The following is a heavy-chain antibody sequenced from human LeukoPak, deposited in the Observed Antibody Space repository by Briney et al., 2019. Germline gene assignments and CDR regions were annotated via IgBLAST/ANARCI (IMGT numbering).Heavy chain of an antibody. CDR1: GLSFTAYS. Sequence: PGGSLRLSCAASGLSFTAYSMNWARQAPGRGLQWISYIGPGGDTYYADSVTGRFTVSRDTAKNSLYLQMNGLRVEDTAVYYCARRFDSWGQGTLVTVSS. CDR2: IGPGGDT. CDR3: ARRFDS. V-gene: IGHV3-69-1*01. J-gene: IGHJ4*02.